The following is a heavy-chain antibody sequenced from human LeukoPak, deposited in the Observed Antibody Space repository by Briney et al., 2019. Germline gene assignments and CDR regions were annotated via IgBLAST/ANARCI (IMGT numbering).Heavy chain of an antibody. J-gene: IGHJ6*02. V-gene: IGHV3-15*07. Sequence: GGSLRLSCAASGFTFSNAWMNWVRQAPGKGLEWVGRIKSKAYGGTTDYAAPVKGRFTISRDDSKNTLYLQMNSLKTEDTAVYYCTTDYGSSISSYYYYGMDVWGQGTTVTASS. CDR2: IKSKAYGGTT. CDR1: GFTFSNAW. D-gene: IGHD2-21*01. CDR3: TTDYGSSISSYYYYGMDV.